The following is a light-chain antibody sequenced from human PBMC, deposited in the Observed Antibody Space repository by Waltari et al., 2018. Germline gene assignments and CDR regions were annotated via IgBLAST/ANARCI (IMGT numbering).Light chain of an antibody. CDR1: RRAVGGYND. Sequence: QAALTRPHPVSKSLGKSVPISSPETRRAVGGYNDVPCTRRPPGTAPRLLIYYVSKRPSGVSERFSGSKSVNTASLTISVLHAEDDADYYCCSYRSGSTFIFGAGTRLTVL. CDR2: YVS. CDR3: CSYRSGSTFI. J-gene: IGLJ1*01. V-gene: IGLV2-18*02.